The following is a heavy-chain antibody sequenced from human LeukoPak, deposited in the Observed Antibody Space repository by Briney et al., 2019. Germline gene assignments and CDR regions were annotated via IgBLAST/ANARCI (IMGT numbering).Heavy chain of an antibody. V-gene: IGHV4-4*02. D-gene: IGHD1-14*01. Sequence: PSGTLSLTCSVYGGSISRGTWWTWVRQSPGKGLQWIGDIINSGNTNYNPSLRSRLTMSLDKSRNQLSLKLSSVTAADTAVYYCTGYNIPYTFEFWGQGTLVTVSS. J-gene: IGHJ4*02. CDR2: IINSGNT. CDR1: GGSISRGTW. CDR3: TGYNIPYTFEF.